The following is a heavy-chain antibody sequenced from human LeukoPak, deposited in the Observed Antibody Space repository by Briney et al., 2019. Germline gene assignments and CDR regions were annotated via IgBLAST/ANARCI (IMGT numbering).Heavy chain of an antibody. J-gene: IGHJ4*02. CDR1: GFTLSNYP. CDR2: ISPGGTIT. Sequence: PGGSLRLSCAASGFTLSNYPLSWVRQAPGKGLELVSTISPGGTITYYAESVKGRFTISSDNSKKTLYLQMSSLRVEDTAVYYCAKASFGYYAFDYWGQGTLVTVSP. CDR3: AKASFGYYAFDY. V-gene: IGHV3-23*01. D-gene: IGHD3-3*01.